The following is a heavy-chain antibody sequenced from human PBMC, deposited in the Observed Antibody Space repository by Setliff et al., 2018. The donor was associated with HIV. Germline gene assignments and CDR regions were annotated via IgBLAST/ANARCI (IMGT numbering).Heavy chain of an antibody. V-gene: IGHV1-2*02. CDR1: AYTFSDHY. CDR2: ISPDSTDA. D-gene: IGHD3-3*01. J-gene: IGHJ4*02. Sequence: WASVKVSCKASAYTFSDHYIHWVRQAPGQGLEWMGWISPDSTDAVYAQRFEDRVTMTSDTSVSTVYMKLSGLTSDDTGVYYCATSTSRFFWNGFYQGGFGSRNSHSFENWGQGTLVTVSS. CDR3: ATSTSRFFWNGFYQGGFGSRNSHSFEN.